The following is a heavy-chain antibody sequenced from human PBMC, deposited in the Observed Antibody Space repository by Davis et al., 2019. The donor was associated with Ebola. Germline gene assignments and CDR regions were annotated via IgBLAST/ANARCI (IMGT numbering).Heavy chain of an antibody. CDR2: INHSGST. J-gene: IGHJ4*02. CDR1: GGSFSGYY. D-gene: IGHD3-22*01. CDR3: ARRRTMIVVNFDY. Sequence: MPSETLSPTCAVYGGSFSGYYWSWIRQPPGKGLAWIGEINHSGSTNYNPSLKSRVTISVDTSKNQFSLKLSSVTAADTAVYYCARRRTMIVVNFDYWGQGTLVTVSS. V-gene: IGHV4-34*01.